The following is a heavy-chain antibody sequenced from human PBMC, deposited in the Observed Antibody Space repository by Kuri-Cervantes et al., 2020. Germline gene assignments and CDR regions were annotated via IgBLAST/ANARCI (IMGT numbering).Heavy chain of an antibody. D-gene: IGHD1-26*01. V-gene: IGHV3-72*01. CDR3: ARAGSYRGVFDY. CDR1: GFTFSGSA. Sequence: GESLKISCAASGFTFSGSAMHWVRQAPGKGLEWVGRTRNKANSYTTEYAASVKGRFTISRDDSKNSLYLQMNSLKTEDTAVYYCARAGSYRGVFDYWGQGTLVTVSS. CDR2: TRNKANSYTT. J-gene: IGHJ4*02.